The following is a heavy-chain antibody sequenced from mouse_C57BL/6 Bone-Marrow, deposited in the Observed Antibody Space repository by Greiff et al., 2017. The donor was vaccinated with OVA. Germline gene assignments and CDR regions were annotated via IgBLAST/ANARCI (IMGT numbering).Heavy chain of an antibody. Sequence: EVQRVESGGGLVQPGGSLKLSCAASGFTFSDYYMYWVRQTPEKRLEWVAYISNGGGSTYYPDTVKGRFTISRDNAKNTLYLQMSRLKSEDTAMYYCARRDYDDWYFDVWGTGTTVTVSS. CDR2: ISNGGGST. CDR3: ARRDYDDWYFDV. CDR1: GFTFSDYY. J-gene: IGHJ1*03. V-gene: IGHV5-12*01. D-gene: IGHD2-4*01.